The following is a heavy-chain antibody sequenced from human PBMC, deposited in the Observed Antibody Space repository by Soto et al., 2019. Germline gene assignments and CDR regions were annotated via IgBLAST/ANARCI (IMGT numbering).Heavy chain of an antibody. J-gene: IGHJ4*02. D-gene: IGHD3-3*01. CDR3: ARDVNDCWSVYLY. CDR1: GFTFSSYA. V-gene: IGHV3-33*01. Sequence: QVQLVESGGGVVQPGKSLRLSCTTSGFTFSSYAMHWVRQAPGKGLEWVAVLWYDGSNIQYADSVKSRFTISRDNSKSTVYMQMDRLRAEDTAVYYCARDVNDCWSVYLYWGQGTLVTVSS. CDR2: LWYDGSNI.